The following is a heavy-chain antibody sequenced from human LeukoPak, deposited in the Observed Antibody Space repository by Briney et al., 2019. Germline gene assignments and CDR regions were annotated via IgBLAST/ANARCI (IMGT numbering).Heavy chain of an antibody. CDR3: ARGEAVAGNDH. Sequence: GGSLRPPCAASGFALSGNWWHWVPQAQGKGLVWLSRINGDGYSISYADSVKGRFTISRDNAKKTLYLQMNSLRAEDTAMYYCARGEAVAGNDHWGQGALVTVSS. CDR1: GFALSGNW. V-gene: IGHV3-74*01. D-gene: IGHD6-19*01. CDR2: INGDGYSI. J-gene: IGHJ4*02.